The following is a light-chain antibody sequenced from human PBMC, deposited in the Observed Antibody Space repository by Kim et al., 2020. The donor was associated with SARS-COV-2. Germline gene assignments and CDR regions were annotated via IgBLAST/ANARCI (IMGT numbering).Light chain of an antibody. Sequence: AIQVTQSPSSLSASVGDRVTITCRASQGISSDLAWFQQKSGEGPKLLIHDASNLERGVPSRFSGSGSGTDFTLTISSLQPEDFATYYCQQFNSYPLTFGGGTKVDIK. CDR2: DAS. CDR3: QQFNSYPLT. CDR1: QGISSD. V-gene: IGKV1-13*02. J-gene: IGKJ4*01.